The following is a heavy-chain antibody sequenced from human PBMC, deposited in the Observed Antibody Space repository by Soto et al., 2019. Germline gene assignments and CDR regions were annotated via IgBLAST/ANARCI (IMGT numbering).Heavy chain of an antibody. Sequence: QVQVVQSGPELKKPGASVKVSCKAQGYIFTKYGIGWVRQAPGHGLKWRGLINVYNGDRKVAQKFQDRVSMTTDTATDTAYMELKSLRSGDTAVYYCARLQLGGDRMLNWFDPWGQGTLVTVSS. J-gene: IGHJ5*02. D-gene: IGHD2-21*02. V-gene: IGHV1-18*01. CDR3: ARLQLGGDRMLNWFDP. CDR2: INVYNGDR. CDR1: GYIFTKYG.